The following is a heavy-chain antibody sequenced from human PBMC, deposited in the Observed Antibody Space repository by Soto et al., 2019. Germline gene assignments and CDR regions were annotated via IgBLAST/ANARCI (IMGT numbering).Heavy chain of an antibody. Sequence: QVQLVESGGGVVQPGRSLRLSCAASGFTFSSYGMHWVRQAPGKGLEWVAVISYDGSNKYYADSVKGRFPISRDNSKNRLYLEMNSLRAEDTAVYYCAQDVVRFWEWLAFYGMDVWGQATTVTVSS. CDR3: AQDVVRFWEWLAFYGMDV. CDR1: GFTFSSYG. J-gene: IGHJ6*02. D-gene: IGHD3-3*01. V-gene: IGHV3-30*18. CDR2: ISYDGSNK.